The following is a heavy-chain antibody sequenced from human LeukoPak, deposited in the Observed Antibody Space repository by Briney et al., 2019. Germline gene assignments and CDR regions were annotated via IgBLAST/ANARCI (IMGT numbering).Heavy chain of an antibody. CDR2: IYPGDSDT. CDR3: ASLRSYSDAFDI. Sequence: GESLKISCQGSGYTFTSYWIAWVRQMPGEGLEWMGIIYPGDSDTRYSPSFQGQATISVDKSISTAFLQWSSLKASDSAMYYCASLRSYSDAFDIWGQGTMVTVSS. V-gene: IGHV5-51*01. CDR1: GYTFTSYW. D-gene: IGHD2-21*01. J-gene: IGHJ3*02.